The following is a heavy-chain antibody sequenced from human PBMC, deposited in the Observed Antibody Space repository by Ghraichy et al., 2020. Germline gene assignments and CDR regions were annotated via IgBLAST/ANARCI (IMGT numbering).Heavy chain of an antibody. CDR1: GFTFSNYW. J-gene: IGHJ5*02. D-gene: IGHD6-19*01. Sequence: GGSPRLSCAASGFTFSNYWMSWARQAPGKGLEWVANIRQDGSEKHYVDSVEGRITISRDNAKNSLYLQMNSLRAEDTAVYYCARGSSGAHQDWFDPWGQGTLVTVSS. CDR3: ARGSSGAHQDWFDP. CDR2: IRQDGSEK. V-gene: IGHV3-7*03.